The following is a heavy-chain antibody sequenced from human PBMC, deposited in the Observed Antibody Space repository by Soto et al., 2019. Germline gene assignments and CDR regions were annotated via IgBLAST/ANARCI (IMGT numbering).Heavy chain of an antibody. J-gene: IGHJ4*02. CDR2: ISWNSGSI. CDR1: GFTFDDYA. CDR3: AKDTRFDYSNYLFWD. Sequence: GGSLRLSCAASGFTFDDYAMHWVRQAPGKGLEWVSGISWNSGSIGYADSVKGRFTISRDNAKNSLYLQMNSLRAEDTALYYCAKDTRFDYSNYLFWDWGQGTLVTVSS. D-gene: IGHD4-4*01. V-gene: IGHV3-9*01.